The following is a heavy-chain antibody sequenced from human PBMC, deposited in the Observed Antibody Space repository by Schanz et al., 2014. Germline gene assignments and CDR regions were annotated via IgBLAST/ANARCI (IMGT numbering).Heavy chain of an antibody. CDR1: GFTFNIYA. D-gene: IGHD6-6*01. V-gene: IGHV3-30*04. J-gene: IGHJ4*02. CDR2: MSNDGSNK. Sequence: QVQLVESGGGVVQPGRSLRLSCAASGFTFNIYAMHWVRQAPGKGLEWVALMSNDGSNKYYADSVKGRFTISRDNAKNTMYLQMNGLRAEDTAVYYCARGLGAGSLSFDYWGQGTLVTVSS. CDR3: ARGLGAGSLSFDY.